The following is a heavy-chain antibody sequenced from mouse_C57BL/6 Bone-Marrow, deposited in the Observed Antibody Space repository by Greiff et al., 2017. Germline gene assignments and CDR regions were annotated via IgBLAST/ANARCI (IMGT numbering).Heavy chain of an antibody. CDR2: ISYDGSN. J-gene: IGHJ3*01. CDR3: AREGYYGFAY. CDR1: GYSITSGYY. Sequence: EVQLQESGPGLVKPSQSLSLTCSVTGYSITSGYYWNWIRQFPGNKLEWMGYISYDGSNNYNPSLKNRISITRDTSTNQFFLKLNSVTTEDTATYYCAREGYYGFAYWGQGTLVTVSA. V-gene: IGHV3-6*01. D-gene: IGHD2-3*01.